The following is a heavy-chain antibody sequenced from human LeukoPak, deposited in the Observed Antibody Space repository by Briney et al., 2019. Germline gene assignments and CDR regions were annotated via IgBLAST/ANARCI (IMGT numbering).Heavy chain of an antibody. Sequence: ASVKVSCKASGYTFTSYYMHWVRQSPGQGLEWMGIINPSGGSTSYAQKFQGRVTMTTDTSTSTAYMELRSLRSDDTAVYYCARETGPPVGAKFVFDIWGQGTMVTVSS. CDR2: INPSGGST. CDR3: ARETGPPVGAKFVFDI. V-gene: IGHV1-46*01. D-gene: IGHD1-26*01. J-gene: IGHJ3*02. CDR1: GYTFTSYY.